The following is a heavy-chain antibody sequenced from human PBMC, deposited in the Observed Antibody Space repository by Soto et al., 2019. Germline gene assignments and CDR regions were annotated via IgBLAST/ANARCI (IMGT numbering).Heavy chain of an antibody. CDR1: GFTFRNYG. J-gene: IGHJ3*01. Sequence: PGGSLRLSCAASGFTFRNYGMNWVRQAPEKGLEWVSYIGIGSSTKYYADSVKGRFTISRDNAKNSLYLQMNSLRAEDTAVYYCARDQLYYNDISGRPLNAFDVWGQGTMVTVSS. CDR2: IGIGSSTK. D-gene: IGHD3-22*01. CDR3: ARDQLYYNDISGRPLNAFDV. V-gene: IGHV3-48*01.